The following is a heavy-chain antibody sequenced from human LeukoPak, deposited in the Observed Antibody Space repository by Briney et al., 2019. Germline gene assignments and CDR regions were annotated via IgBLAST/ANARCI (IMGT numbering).Heavy chain of an antibody. V-gene: IGHV3-21*01. CDR1: GITFNSYT. J-gene: IGHJ4*02. CDR2: ISSSSSYI. CDR3: ARERQLERLAFGKEGSAFDY. D-gene: IGHD1-1*01. Sequence: GGSLRLSCAASGITFNSYTMNWVRQAPGKGLGWVSSISSSSSYIYYAASVKGRFTISRDNAKNSLNLQMSRLRAEDTAVYYCARERQLERLAFGKEGSAFDYWGQGTLVTVSS.